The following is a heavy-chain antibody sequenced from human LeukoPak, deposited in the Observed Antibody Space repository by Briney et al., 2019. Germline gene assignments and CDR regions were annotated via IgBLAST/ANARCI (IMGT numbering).Heavy chain of an antibody. V-gene: IGHV4-34*01. D-gene: IGHD5-18*01. Sequence: SETLSLTCAVYGGSFSGYYWSWIRQPPGKGLEWIGEINHSGSTNYNPSLKSRVTISVDTSKNQFSLKLSSVTAADTAVYYCARAPTKNGQLPRDYWGQGTLVTVSS. CDR1: GGSFSGYY. CDR2: INHSGST. J-gene: IGHJ4*02. CDR3: ARAPTKNGQLPRDY.